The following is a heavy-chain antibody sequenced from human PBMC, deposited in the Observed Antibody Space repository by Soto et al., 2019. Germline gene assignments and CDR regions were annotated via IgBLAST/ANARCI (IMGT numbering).Heavy chain of an antibody. CDR2: IYYSGST. CDR3: ARMIYYDSSGLDAFDI. V-gene: IGHV4-59*01. D-gene: IGHD3-22*01. Sequence: PSETLSLTXTVPGGSISSYYWSWIRQPPGKGLEWIGYIYYSGSTNYNPSLKSRVTISVDTSKNQFSLKLSSVTAADTAVYYCARMIYYDSSGLDAFDIWGRGTMVTVSS. J-gene: IGHJ3*02. CDR1: GGSISSYY.